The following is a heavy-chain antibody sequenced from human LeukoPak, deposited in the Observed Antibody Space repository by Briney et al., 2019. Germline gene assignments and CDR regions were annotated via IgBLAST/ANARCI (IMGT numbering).Heavy chain of an antibody. V-gene: IGHV4-34*01. CDR1: GGSFSGYY. Sequence: SETLSLTCAVYGGSFSGYYWSWIRQPPGKGLEWIGEINHSGSTNYNPSLKSRVIISVDTSKNQFSLKLSSVAAADTAVYYCARDYGDYFDYWGQGTLVTVSS. CDR2: INHSGST. D-gene: IGHD4-17*01. CDR3: ARDYGDYFDY. J-gene: IGHJ4*02.